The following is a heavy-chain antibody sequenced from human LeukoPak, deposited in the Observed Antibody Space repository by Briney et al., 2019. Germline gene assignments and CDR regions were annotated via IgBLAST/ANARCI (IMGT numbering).Heavy chain of an antibody. CDR2: INHSGST. CDR3: ACGGRLGYCSSTSCYRNYKFDY. J-gene: IGHJ4*02. Sequence: PSETLSLTCAVYGGSFSGYYWSWIRQPPGKGLEWIGEINHSGSTNYNPSLKSRVTISVDTSKNQFSLKLSSVTAADTAVYYCACGGRLGYCSSTSCYRNYKFDYWGQGTLVTVSS. V-gene: IGHV4-34*01. CDR1: GGSFSGYY. D-gene: IGHD2-2*01.